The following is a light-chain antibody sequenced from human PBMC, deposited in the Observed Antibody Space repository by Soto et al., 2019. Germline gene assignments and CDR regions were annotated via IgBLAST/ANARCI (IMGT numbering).Light chain of an antibody. CDR3: QQYNNWPWT. CDR2: GAS. Sequence: EIMMSQSPSTLSVSPGERATLSCRASQSVSSNLAWYQQKPGQAPRLLIHGASTRATGFPARFSGSGSGTDFTLTISSLQSEDFAIYYCQQYNNWPWTFGQGTKVAIK. CDR1: QSVSSN. V-gene: IGKV3-15*01. J-gene: IGKJ1*01.